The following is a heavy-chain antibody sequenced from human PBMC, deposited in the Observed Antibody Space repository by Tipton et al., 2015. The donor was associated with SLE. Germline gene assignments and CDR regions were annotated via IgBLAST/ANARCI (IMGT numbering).Heavy chain of an antibody. CDR1: GGSISSYY. CDR3: ARAEGSWDAFDI. Sequence: TLSLTCTVSGGSISSYYWSWIRQPPGRGLEWIGYIYYSGSTNYNPSLKSRVTISVDTSKNQFSLKLSSVTAADTAVHYCARAEGSWDAFDIWGQGTMVTVSS. D-gene: IGHD2-15*01. V-gene: IGHV4-59*01. CDR2: IYYSGST. J-gene: IGHJ3*02.